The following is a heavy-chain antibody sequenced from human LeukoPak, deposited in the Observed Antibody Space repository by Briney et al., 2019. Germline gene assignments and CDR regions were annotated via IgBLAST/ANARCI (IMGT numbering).Heavy chain of an antibody. J-gene: IGHJ4*02. D-gene: IGHD3-10*01. Sequence: SETLSLTCTVSGGSISSYYWSWIRQPPGKGLEWIGYIYYSGTTNYNPSVKSRLTISVDTSKNQLSLTLNSVTAADTAVYYCARHYSSGTYPLDSWGQGTLVTVSS. CDR1: GGSISSYY. CDR3: ARHYSSGTYPLDS. CDR2: IYYSGTT. V-gene: IGHV4-59*01.